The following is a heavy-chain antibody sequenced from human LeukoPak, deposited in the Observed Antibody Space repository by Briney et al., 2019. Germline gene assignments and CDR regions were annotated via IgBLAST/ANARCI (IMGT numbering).Heavy chain of an antibody. CDR1: GGSISSSAHS. CDR3: ATYDFWSGSFAMDV. V-gene: IGHV4-39*01. J-gene: IGHJ6*02. D-gene: IGHD3-3*01. CDR2: IYCSGSA. Sequence: SETLSLTCTVSGGSISSSAHSGGWIRQPPGKGLEWIGSIYCSGSAYYNPSLKSRVTISVDSSKNQFSLKLSSVTAADTAMYYCATYDFWSGSFAMDVWGQGTTVTVSS.